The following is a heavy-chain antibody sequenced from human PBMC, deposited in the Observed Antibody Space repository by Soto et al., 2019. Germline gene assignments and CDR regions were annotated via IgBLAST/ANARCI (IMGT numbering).Heavy chain of an antibody. Sequence: SGGSLRLSCAASGFTFSSYGMHWVRQAPGKGLEWVAVISYDGSNKYYADSVKGRFTISRDNSKNTLYLQMNSLRAEDTAVYYCAKGPHYYYMGVWGKGTTVTVSS. J-gene: IGHJ6*03. CDR3: AKGPHYYYMGV. V-gene: IGHV3-30*18. CDR2: ISYDGSNK. CDR1: GFTFSSYG.